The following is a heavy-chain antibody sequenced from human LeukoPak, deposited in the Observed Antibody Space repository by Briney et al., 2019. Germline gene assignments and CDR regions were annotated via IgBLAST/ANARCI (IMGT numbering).Heavy chain of an antibody. CDR2: LTWNADRT. CDR3: ARDIAVAATGGAFDY. J-gene: IGHJ4*02. D-gene: IGHD2-15*01. V-gene: IGHV3-43*02. Sequence: PGRTLRLSCAASGFTFDDYGMSWVRQAAGKGPEWVSLLTWNADRTYYADSVKGRFTISRDNSKNSLYLQMNSLKIEDTALYYCARDIAVAATGGAFDYWGQGTLVTVSS. CDR1: GFTFDDYG.